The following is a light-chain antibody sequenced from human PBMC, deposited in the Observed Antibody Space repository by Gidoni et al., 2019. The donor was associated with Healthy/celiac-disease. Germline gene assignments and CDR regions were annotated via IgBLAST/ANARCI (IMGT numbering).Light chain of an antibody. CDR2: AAS. Sequence: DIQMTQYPSSLSASVGDRVTITCRASQGISNYLAWYQQKPGKVPKLLIYAASTLQSGVPSRFSGIGSGTDFTLTISSLQPEDVATYYCQKYNSAPLTFGPGTKVDIK. J-gene: IGKJ3*01. CDR1: QGISNY. CDR3: QKYNSAPLT. V-gene: IGKV1-27*01.